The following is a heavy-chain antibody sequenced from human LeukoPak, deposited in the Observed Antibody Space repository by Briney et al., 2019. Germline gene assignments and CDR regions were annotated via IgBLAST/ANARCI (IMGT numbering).Heavy chain of an antibody. Sequence: SETLSLTCTVSGGSISSSSYCWGWIRQPPGKGLEWIGSIYYSGSTYYNPSLKSRVTISVDTSKNQFSLKLSSVTAADTAVYYCARGQMDIVATIEGWWFDPWGQGTLVTVSS. CDR1: GGSISSSSYC. J-gene: IGHJ5*02. CDR3: ARGQMDIVATIEGWWFDP. D-gene: IGHD5-12*01. CDR2: IYYSGST. V-gene: IGHV4-39*07.